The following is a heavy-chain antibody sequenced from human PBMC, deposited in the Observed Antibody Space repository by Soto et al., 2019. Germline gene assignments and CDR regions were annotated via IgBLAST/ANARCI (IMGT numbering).Heavy chain of an antibody. V-gene: IGHV3-43D*04. J-gene: IGHJ4*02. D-gene: IGHD3-22*01. CDR3: AKSLYYYDSSPLDH. CDR1: GFDFEDYA. CDR2: TNSDGTDS. Sequence: VQLVESGGIGVQTGGSLRLSCAAAGFDFEDYAMHWVRQVPGKGLEWVSLTNSDGTDSYYVDSVKGRFTISRDNAKTTLYLQMDRLRPEDTALYFRAKSLYYYDSSPLDHWGQGTLVTVSS.